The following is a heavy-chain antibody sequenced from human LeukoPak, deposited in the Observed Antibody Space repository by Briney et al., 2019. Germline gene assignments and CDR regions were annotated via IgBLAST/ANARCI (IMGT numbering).Heavy chain of an antibody. CDR3: AIDPRTTGKSNYGMDV. CDR2: IDSGFNR. V-gene: IGHV3-53*01. CDR1: VITVSSNY. J-gene: IGHJ6*02. D-gene: IGHD2/OR15-2a*01. Sequence: AGRSLRLSCAASVITVSSNYMSWVRQPPRKGLGRGSIIDSGFNRYYPPPVEGRVTISSVNSKITVYLQIKSLRVERTAVDYCAIDPRTTGKSNYGMDVWGQGTTVTVSS.